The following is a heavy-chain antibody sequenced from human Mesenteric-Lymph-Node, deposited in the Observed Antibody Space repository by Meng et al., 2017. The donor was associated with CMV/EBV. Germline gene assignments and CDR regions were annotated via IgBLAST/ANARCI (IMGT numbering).Heavy chain of an antibody. CDR2: INHSGST. CDR1: GGSFSGYY. V-gene: IGHV4-34*01. J-gene: IGHJ4*02. Sequence: CAVYGGSFSGYYWSWIRQPPGKGLEWIGEINHSGSTNYNPSLKSRVTISVDTSKNQFSLKLSSVTAADTAVYYCASDCSSTSCYTHWGQGTLVTVSS. CDR3: ASDCSSTSCYTH. D-gene: IGHD2-2*02.